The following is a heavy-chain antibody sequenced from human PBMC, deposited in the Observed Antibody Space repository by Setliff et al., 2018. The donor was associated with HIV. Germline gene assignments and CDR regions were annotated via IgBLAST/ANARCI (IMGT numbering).Heavy chain of an antibody. Sequence: SETLSLTCSVSGASISSNSYYWGWIRQPPGKGLEWVGSIYYNGNTFYNQSLQSRVTISLDTSKNQFSLELRSVTAADTAVYYCARDNSYYYGSGSHYWYGMDVWGQGTTVTVSS. CDR3: ARDNSYYYGSGSHYWYGMDV. D-gene: IGHD3-10*01. V-gene: IGHV4-39*07. CDR1: GASISSNSYY. J-gene: IGHJ6*01. CDR2: IYYNGNT.